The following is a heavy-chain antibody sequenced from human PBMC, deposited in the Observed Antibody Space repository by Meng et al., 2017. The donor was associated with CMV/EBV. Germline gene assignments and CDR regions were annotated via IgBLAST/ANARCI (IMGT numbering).Heavy chain of an antibody. D-gene: IGHD1-7*01. J-gene: IGHJ2*01. V-gene: IGHV1-2*02. CDR1: GYTFTGYY. Sequence: QVQLVQSGAEVEKPGALVKVSCKASGYTFTGYYMHWVRQAPGQGLEWMGWINPNSGGTNYAQKFQGRVTMTRDTSISTAYMELSRLRSDDTAVYYCATYIGNYINWYFDLWGRGTLVTVSS. CDR3: ATYIGNYINWYFDL. CDR2: INPNSGGT.